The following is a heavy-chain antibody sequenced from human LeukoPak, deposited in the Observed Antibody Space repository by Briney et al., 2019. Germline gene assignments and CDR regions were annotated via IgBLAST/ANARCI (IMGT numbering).Heavy chain of an antibody. CDR2: IKPTGSEK. CDR1: GFTFSSYW. V-gene: IGHV3-7*01. Sequence: GGSLRLSCAVSGFTFSSYWMSWVRQAPGKGLEWVANIKPTGSEKYYVDSVKGRITMSRDNAKNSLYLQMNSLRVEDTAVYYCARGGYSRGYFDYWGQGTLVTVAS. CDR3: ARGGYSRGYFDY. D-gene: IGHD5-18*01. J-gene: IGHJ4*02.